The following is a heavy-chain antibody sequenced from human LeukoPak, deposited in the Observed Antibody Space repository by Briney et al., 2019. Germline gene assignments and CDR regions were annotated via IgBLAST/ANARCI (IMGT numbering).Heavy chain of an antibody. CDR2: TYHSGTS. Sequence: SETLSLTCTVSGYSISNGYYWGWIRRPPGKGLEWIGTTYHSGTSYYNPSLKSRVTISVDTSKNQLSLKLNSVTAADTAVYYCARRGYCSGGSCYSSYYMDVWGKGTTVTVSS. CDR3: ARRGYCSGGSCYSSYYMDV. CDR1: GYSISNGYY. V-gene: IGHV4-38-2*02. D-gene: IGHD2-15*01. J-gene: IGHJ6*03.